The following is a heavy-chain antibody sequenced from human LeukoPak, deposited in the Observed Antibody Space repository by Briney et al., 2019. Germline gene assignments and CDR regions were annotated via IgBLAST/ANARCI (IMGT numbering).Heavy chain of an antibody. V-gene: IGHV3-23*01. CDR3: ATRSGYSSSWYPQ. J-gene: IGHJ4*02. CDR1: GFTFSSYA. Sequence: GGSLRLSCAASGFTFSSYAMSWVRQAPGKGLEWVSAISGSGGSTYYADSVKGRFTISRDNSKNTLYLQMNSLRAEDTAVYYCATRSGYSSSWYPQWGQGTLVTVSS. D-gene: IGHD6-13*01. CDR2: ISGSGGST.